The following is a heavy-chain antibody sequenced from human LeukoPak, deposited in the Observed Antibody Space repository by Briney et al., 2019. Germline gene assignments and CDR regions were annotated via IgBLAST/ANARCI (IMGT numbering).Heavy chain of an antibody. D-gene: IGHD3-22*01. CDR3: AEGVGSSGYLY. J-gene: IGHJ4*02. CDR2: IIPILGIA. CDR1: GGIFSSYA. V-gene: IGHV1-69*04. Sequence: ASVKVSCKASGGIFSSYAISWVRQAPGQGLEWMGRIIPILGIANYAQKFQGRVTITADKSTSTAYMELNSLRSEDTAVYYCAEGVGSSGYLYWGQGTLVTVSS.